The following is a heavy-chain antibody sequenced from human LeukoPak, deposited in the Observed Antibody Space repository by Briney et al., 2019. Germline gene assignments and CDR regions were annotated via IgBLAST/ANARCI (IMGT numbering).Heavy chain of an antibody. CDR1: GFTFSSYS. J-gene: IGHJ4*02. V-gene: IGHV3-21*01. CDR2: ISSSSSYI. D-gene: IGHD6-13*01. CDR3: ARGTRGSSWSFDY. Sequence: GGSLRLSCAASGFTFSSYSMNWVRQAPGKGLEWVSSISSSSSYIYYADSVKGRFTISRDNAKNSLYLQMNSLRAEDTAVYYCARGTRGSSWSFDYWGQGTLVTVSS.